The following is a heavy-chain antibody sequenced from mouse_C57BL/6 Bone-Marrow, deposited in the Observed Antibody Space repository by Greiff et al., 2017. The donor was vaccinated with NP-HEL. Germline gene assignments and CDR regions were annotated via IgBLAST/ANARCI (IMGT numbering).Heavy chain of an antibody. CDR3: ARQGP. J-gene: IGHJ2*01. CDR2: IHPNSGSI. CDR1: GYTFTSYW. Sequence: VQLVESGAELVKPGASVKFSCTASGYTFTSYWMHWVQQTPGQGLEWIGLIHPNSGSIYYTEKFKSKSTLTVDKSSSTAYMQLSSLTSEDSAVYYCARQGPWGQGTTLTVSS. V-gene: IGHV1-64*01.